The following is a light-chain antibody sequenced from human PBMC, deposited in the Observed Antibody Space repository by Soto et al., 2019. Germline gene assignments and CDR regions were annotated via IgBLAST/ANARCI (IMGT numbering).Light chain of an antibody. J-gene: IGKJ5*01. CDR1: QSVRSN. CDR2: GAS. CDR3: QQYNNWPPIT. V-gene: IGKV3-15*01. Sequence: EIVMTQSPASLSVSPGERATVSCRASQSVRSNLAWYQQNPGQAPRLLLYGASTRATGIPARFSGSGSGPEFTLTISSLQSEDFAVYYCQQYNNWPPITFGQGTRLEIK.